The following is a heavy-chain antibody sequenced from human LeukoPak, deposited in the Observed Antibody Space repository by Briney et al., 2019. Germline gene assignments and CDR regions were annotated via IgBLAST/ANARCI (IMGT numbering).Heavy chain of an antibody. Sequence: GGSLKLSCAASGFTFSGSAVHWVRQSSGKGLEWVGHIDKKDNLYATAYAESVKGRFTISRDDSKGTAFLHMDSLKTEDTALYYCTRDRGTYNWFDPWGQGTLVTVSS. CDR3: TRDRGTYNWFDP. CDR1: GFTFSGSA. V-gene: IGHV3-73*01. D-gene: IGHD2-15*01. CDR2: IDKKDNLYAT. J-gene: IGHJ5*02.